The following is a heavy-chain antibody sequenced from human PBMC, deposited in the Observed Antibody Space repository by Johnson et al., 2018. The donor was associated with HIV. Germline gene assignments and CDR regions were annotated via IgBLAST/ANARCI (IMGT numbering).Heavy chain of an antibody. D-gene: IGHD5-24*01. CDR2: IKQDGSEK. CDR1: GFTFSSYW. J-gene: IGHJ3*02. Sequence: VQLVESGGGLVQPGGSLRLSCAASGFTFSSYWMSWVRQAPGKGLEWVAIIKQDGSEKYYVDSVKGRFTISRDNAKNSLYLQMNSLRAEDTAVYYCARGLWPQRWAFDIWGQGTMLTDSS. CDR3: ARGLWPQRWAFDI. V-gene: IGHV3-7*05.